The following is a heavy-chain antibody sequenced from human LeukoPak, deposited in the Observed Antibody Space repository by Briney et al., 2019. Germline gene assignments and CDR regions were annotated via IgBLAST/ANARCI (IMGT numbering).Heavy chain of an antibody. CDR2: ISSSSSTI. Sequence: PGGSLRLSCAAPGFTFSSYSMNWVRQAPGKGLEWVSYISSSSSTIYYADSVKGRFTISRDNAKNSLYLQMNSLRDEDTAVYYCARDRGYCSSTSCYKWFGPWGQGTLVTVSS. CDR1: GFTFSSYS. D-gene: IGHD2-2*02. CDR3: ARDRGYCSSTSCYKWFGP. J-gene: IGHJ5*02. V-gene: IGHV3-48*02.